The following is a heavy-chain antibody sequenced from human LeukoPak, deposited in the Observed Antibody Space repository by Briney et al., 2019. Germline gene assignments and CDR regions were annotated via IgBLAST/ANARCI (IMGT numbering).Heavy chain of an antibody. CDR3: ARDLHSYGY. CDR1: GFTFSSYS. J-gene: IGHJ4*02. CDR2: ISSSSSTI. D-gene: IGHD5-18*01. Sequence: HTGGSLRLSCAASGFTFSSYSMNWVRQAPGKGLEWVSYISSSSSTIYYADSVKGRFTISRDNAKNSLYLQMNSLRAEDTAVYYCARDLHSYGYWGQGTLVTVSS. V-gene: IGHV3-48*01.